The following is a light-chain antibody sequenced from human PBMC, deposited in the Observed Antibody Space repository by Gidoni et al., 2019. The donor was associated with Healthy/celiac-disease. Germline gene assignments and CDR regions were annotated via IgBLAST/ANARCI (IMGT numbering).Light chain of an antibody. CDR3: QQYYSTPWT. J-gene: IGKJ1*01. CDR2: WAS. V-gene: IGKV4-1*01. Sequence: INSKSSQSVLYSSNNKNYLAWYQQKPGQPPKLLIYWASTRESGVPDRFSGSGSGTDFTLTISSLQAEDVAVYYCQQYYSTPWTFGQGTKVEIK. CDR1: QSVLYSSNNKNY.